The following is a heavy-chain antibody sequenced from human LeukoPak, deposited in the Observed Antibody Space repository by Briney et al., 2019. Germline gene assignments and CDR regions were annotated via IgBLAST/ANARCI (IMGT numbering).Heavy chain of an antibody. CDR1: GFTFSSYA. CDR3: ARARSGSYYRDPFDI. Sequence: GGSLRLSCAASGFTFSSYAMSWVRQAPGKGLEWVSAISGSGGSTYYADSVKGRFTISRDNSKNTLYLQMNSLRAEDTAVYYCARARSGSYYRDPFDIWGQGTMVTVSS. D-gene: IGHD1-26*01. CDR2: ISGSGGST. J-gene: IGHJ3*02. V-gene: IGHV3-23*01.